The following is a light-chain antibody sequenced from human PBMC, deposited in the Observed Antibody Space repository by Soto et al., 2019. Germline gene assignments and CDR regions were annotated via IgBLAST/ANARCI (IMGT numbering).Light chain of an antibody. Sequence: DIQMTQSPSSLSASVGGRVTITCRASQDINNFLAWFQQKPGKAPKPLIYSASSLQDGVPSRFIVSGSGTHFTLTISSLQPEDFATYFCLQYDRFPATFGGGTRVDIE. CDR1: QDINNF. CDR3: LQYDRFPAT. CDR2: SAS. J-gene: IGKJ4*01. V-gene: IGKV1-16*01.